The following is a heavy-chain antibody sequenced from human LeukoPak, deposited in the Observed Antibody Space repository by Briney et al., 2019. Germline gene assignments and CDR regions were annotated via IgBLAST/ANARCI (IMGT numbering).Heavy chain of an antibody. CDR2: ISYDGSNK. V-gene: IGHV3-30*18. J-gene: IGHJ4*02. CDR1: GFTFSSYG. Sequence: PGRSLRLSCAASGFTFSSYGMHWVRQAPGKGLEWVAVISYDGSNKYYADSVKGRFTISRDNSKNTLYLQMNSLRAEDTAVYYCAKDADEGGFGEFDYWGQGTLVTVSS. D-gene: IGHD3-10*01. CDR3: AKDADEGGFGEFDY.